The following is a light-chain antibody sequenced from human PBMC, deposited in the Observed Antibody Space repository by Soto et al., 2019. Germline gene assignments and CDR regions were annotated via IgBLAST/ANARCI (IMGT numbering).Light chain of an antibody. CDR1: TSDIGRYNY. CDR3: CSYTSSSTLV. Sequence: QSVLTQPASVSGSPGQSITISCTGTTSDIGRYNYVAWYQQHPGKAPKIMIYEVSNRPSGVSHRFSGSKSGNTASLTISGLQNEDDADYYCCSYTSSSTLVFGGGTKLTVL. V-gene: IGLV2-14*01. J-gene: IGLJ2*01. CDR2: EVS.